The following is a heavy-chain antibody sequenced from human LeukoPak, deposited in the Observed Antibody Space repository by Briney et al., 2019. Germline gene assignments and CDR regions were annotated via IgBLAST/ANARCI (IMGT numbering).Heavy chain of an antibody. Sequence: SETLSLTCTVSGGSISNSNYYWGWIRQPPGKGLEWIGSIYSRGSTYYNPSLKSRVTISIDTSKNQFSLKLSSVTAADTAFYYCARAPVSRLVDIVVVVAATPGCWFDPWGQGTLVTVSS. CDR2: IYSRGST. J-gene: IGHJ5*02. CDR3: ARAPVSRLVDIVVVVAATPGCWFDP. D-gene: IGHD2-15*01. V-gene: IGHV4-39*07. CDR1: GGSISNSNYY.